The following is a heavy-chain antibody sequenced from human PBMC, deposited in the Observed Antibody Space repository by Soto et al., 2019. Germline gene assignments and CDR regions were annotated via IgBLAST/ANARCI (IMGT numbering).Heavy chain of an antibody. CDR2: IYPGDSDT. J-gene: IGHJ5*02. CDR3: ARGYCTATICDPWFDP. CDR1: GYAFSRYW. V-gene: IGHV5-51*01. Sequence: PGESLKISCQGSGYAFSRYWIAWVRQMPGKGLEGMGIIYPGDSDTRYSPSFQGQVTISVDKSITTAYLQWSSLKASATAMYYCARGYCTATICDPWFDPWGQGTLVTVSS. D-gene: IGHD2-8*02.